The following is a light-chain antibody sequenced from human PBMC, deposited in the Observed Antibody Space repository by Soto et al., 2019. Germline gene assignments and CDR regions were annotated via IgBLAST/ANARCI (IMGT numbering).Light chain of an antibody. CDR2: GNS. Sequence: QSVLTQPPSVSGAPGQRVTISCTGSSSNIGAGYDVHWYQQLPGTAPKLLIYGNSNRPSGVPDRFSGSKSGTSASLAITGLQAEDEGDYYCQSYDSSLSGYVFGTGTKLT. CDR1: SSNIGAGYD. CDR3: QSYDSSLSGYV. J-gene: IGLJ1*01. V-gene: IGLV1-40*01.